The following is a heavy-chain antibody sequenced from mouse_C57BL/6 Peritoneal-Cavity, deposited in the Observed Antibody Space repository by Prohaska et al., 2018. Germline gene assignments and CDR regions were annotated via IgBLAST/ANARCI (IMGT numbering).Heavy chain of an antibody. J-gene: IGHJ1*03. Sequence: EVKLLQSGGGLVQPGGSLKLSCAASGIDFSRYWISWFLRAPGKGLEWIGEINPDSSTINYAPSLKDKFIISRDNTKNTLYLQMSKVRSEDTALYYCERTIYGSSYWYFDVWGTGTTVTVSS. CDR3: ERTIYGSSYWYFDV. V-gene: IGHV4-1*01. D-gene: IGHD1-1*01. CDR2: INPDSSTI. CDR1: GIDFSRYW.